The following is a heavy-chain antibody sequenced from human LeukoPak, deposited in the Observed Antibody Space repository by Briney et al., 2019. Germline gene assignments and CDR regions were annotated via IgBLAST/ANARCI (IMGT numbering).Heavy chain of an antibody. CDR2: INHSGST. CDR3: ARLLPPVYYYGSGSYSRFDP. J-gene: IGHJ5*02. D-gene: IGHD3-10*01. V-gene: IGHV4-34*01. CDR1: GGSFSGYY. Sequence: PSETLSLTCAVYGGSFSGYYWSWIRQPLGKGLEWIGEINHSGSTNYNPSLKSRVTISVDTSKNQFSLKLSSVTAADTAVYYCARLLPPVYYYGSGSYSRFDPWGQGTLVTVSS.